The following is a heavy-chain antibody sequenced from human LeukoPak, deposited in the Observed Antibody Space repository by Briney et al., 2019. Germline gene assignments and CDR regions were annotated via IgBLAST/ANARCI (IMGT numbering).Heavy chain of an antibody. J-gene: IGHJ4*02. Sequence: GSLRLSCAASGFTFSSYSMNWDRQAPGKGLEWVSSISSSSSYIYYADSVKGRFTISRDNAKNSLYLQMNSLRAEDTAVYYCARDSHAYYDILTGYGSLDYWGQGTLVTVSS. V-gene: IGHV3-21*01. CDR1: GFTFSSYS. CDR2: ISSSSSYI. CDR3: ARDSHAYYDILTGYGSLDY. D-gene: IGHD3-9*01.